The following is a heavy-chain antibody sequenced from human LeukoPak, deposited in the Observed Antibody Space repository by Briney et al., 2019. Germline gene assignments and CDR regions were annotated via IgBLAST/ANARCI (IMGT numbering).Heavy chain of an antibody. V-gene: IGHV3-48*03. CDR3: ARGQRPQYTSTWDNWFDP. J-gene: IGHJ5*02. Sequence: GGSLRLSCAASGFPFSSYEMNWVRQAPGKRLQWVSYISSSGNKIYYAASVKGRFTISRDNAKNSLYLQIDSLRAEDTAVYYCARGQRPQYTSTWDNWFDPWGQGTQVTVSS. CDR1: GFPFSSYE. CDR2: ISSSGNKI. D-gene: IGHD2-2*01.